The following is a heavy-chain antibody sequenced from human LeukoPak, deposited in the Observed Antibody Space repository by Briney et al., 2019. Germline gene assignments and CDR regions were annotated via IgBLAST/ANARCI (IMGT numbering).Heavy chain of an antibody. CDR3: VGHYDLLTGPFDY. CDR1: GFTFSSYG. V-gene: IGHV3-30*03. D-gene: IGHD3-9*01. Sequence: GGSLRLSCAASGFTFSSYGMHWVRQAPGKGLEWVAIISGDGSKKYYADSVKGRFTISRDNSKNTLYLHMNSLRAEDTAVYYCVGHYDLLTGPFDYWGQGTLGTVSS. CDR2: ISGDGSKK. J-gene: IGHJ4*02.